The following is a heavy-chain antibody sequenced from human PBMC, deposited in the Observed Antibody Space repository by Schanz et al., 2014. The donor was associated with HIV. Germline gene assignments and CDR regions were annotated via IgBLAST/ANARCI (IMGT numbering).Heavy chain of an antibody. D-gene: IGHD1-26*01. CDR1: GLTFKNAW. J-gene: IGHJ4*02. Sequence: EVQLVESGGGLVKPGGSLRLSCAASGLTFKNAWMSWVRQAPGKGLEWVSTISGSGGHTYYADSVKGRFTISRDNSKNTLYLQMNSLRVDDTAVYYCARGGGSGSYFAGYHFDYWGQGTLVTVSS. V-gene: IGHV3-23*04. CDR2: ISGSGGHT. CDR3: ARGGGSGSYFAGYHFDY.